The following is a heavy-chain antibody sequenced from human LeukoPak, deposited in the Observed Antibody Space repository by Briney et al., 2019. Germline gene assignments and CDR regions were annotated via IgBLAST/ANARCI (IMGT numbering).Heavy chain of an antibody. CDR2: LHHSGST. CDR1: GGSISSNYW. CDR3: ARKRADTCYYFDY. D-gene: IGHD2-15*01. J-gene: IGHJ4*02. V-gene: IGHV4-4*02. Sequence: SGTLSLTCAVSGGSISSNYWWRWVRDPPGKGLGGIGELHHSGSTNYSPSLKSRVTTSGDNAKNQFSLQLTSVTAADTAVYYCARKRADTCYYFDYWGQGTLVTVSS.